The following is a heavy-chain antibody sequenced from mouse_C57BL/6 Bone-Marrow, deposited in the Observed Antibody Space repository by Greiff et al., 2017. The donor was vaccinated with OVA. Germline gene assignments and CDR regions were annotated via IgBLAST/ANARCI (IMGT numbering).Heavy chain of an antibody. V-gene: IGHV5-6*01. J-gene: IGHJ3*01. CDR2: ISSGGSYT. CDR1: GFTFSSYG. Sequence: EVQGVESGGDLVKPGGSLKLSCAASGFTFSSYGMSWVRQTPDKRLEWVATISSGGSYTYYPDSVKGRFTISRDNAKNTLYLQMSSLKSEDTAMYYCARHYYGNYGFAYWGQGTLVTVSA. D-gene: IGHD2-1*01. CDR3: ARHYYGNYGFAY.